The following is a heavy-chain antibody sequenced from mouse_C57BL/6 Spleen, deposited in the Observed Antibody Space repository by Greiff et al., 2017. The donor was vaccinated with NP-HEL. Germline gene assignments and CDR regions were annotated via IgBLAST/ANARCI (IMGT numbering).Heavy chain of an antibody. J-gene: IGHJ4*01. CDR2: IYPRDGST. CDR1: GYTFTSYD. Sequence: QVQLKESGPELVKPGASVKLSCKASGYTFTSYDINWVKQRPGQGLEWIGWIYPRDGSTKYNEKFKGKATLTVDTSSSTAYMELHSLTSEDSAVYFCAREDGYDGGYYYAMDYWGQGTSVTVSS. V-gene: IGHV1-85*01. D-gene: IGHD2-2*01. CDR3: AREDGYDGGYYYAMDY.